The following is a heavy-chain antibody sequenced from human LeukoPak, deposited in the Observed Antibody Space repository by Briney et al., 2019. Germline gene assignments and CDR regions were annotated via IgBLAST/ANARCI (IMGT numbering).Heavy chain of an antibody. V-gene: IGHV3-74*01. CDR2: INNDGSST. CDR3: ARDDGVRTEYFQH. J-gene: IGHJ1*01. D-gene: IGHD4-17*01. Sequence: GGSLRLSYAASGFTFSSYWMHWVRQVPGKGLVWVSRINNDGSSTTYADSVKGRFTISRDNAKNTLYLPMNSLRAEDTAVYYCARDDGVRTEYFQHWGQGTLVTVSS. CDR1: GFTFSSYW.